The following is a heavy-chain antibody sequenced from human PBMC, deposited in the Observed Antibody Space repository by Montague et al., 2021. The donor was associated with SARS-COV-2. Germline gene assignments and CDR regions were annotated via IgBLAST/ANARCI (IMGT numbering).Heavy chain of an antibody. CDR1: GDSISTDNW. CDR2: TYHTGST. V-gene: IGHV4-4*02. J-gene: IGHJ4*02. Sequence: SETLSLTCVVFGDSISTDNWWTWVRLPPGKGLEWVGETYHTGSTKYKPSLKSRVSMSDDKSWNQFSLRLTSVTAADTAIYYCARKGSGRSDLAYWGQGTLVTVSS. CDR3: ARKGSGRSDLAY. D-gene: IGHD1-26*01.